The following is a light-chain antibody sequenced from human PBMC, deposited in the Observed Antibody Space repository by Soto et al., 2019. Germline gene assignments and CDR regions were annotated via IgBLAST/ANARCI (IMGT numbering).Light chain of an antibody. CDR1: QAIGSY. Sequence: IQLTQSPSSLSASVGDTVTITCRASQAIGSYFAWYQQRPGTAPKLLIYSASTLHSGVPSRFTGSGSRTDFTLTISSLQPEDFATYYCQQLDSYPRTFGPGTTVEI. CDR3: QQLDSYPRT. J-gene: IGKJ3*01. V-gene: IGKV1-9*01. CDR2: SAS.